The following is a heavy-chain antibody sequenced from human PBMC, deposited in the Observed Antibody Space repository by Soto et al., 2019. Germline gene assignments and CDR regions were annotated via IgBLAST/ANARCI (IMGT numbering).Heavy chain of an antibody. V-gene: IGHV1-2*02. Sequence: ASVKVSCKASGYTLTGYYMHWVRQAPGQGLEWMGWINPNSGGTNYAQKFQGRVTMTRDTSISTAYMELSRLRSDDTAGYYCARVLWIQLWLRTSPYGMDVWGQGTTVTVSS. CDR1: GYTLTGYY. CDR2: INPNSGGT. D-gene: IGHD5-18*01. J-gene: IGHJ6*02. CDR3: ARVLWIQLWLRTSPYGMDV.